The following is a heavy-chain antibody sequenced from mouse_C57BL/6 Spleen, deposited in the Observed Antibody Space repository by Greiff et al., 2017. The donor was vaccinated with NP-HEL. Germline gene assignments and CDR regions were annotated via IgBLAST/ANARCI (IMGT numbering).Heavy chain of an antibody. CDR2: ISSGGSYT. Sequence: EVQRVESGGDLVKPGGSLKLSCAASGFTFSSYGMSWVRQTPDQRLEWVATISSGGSYTYYLDSVKGRFTISRDNAKNTLYLQMSSLKSEDTAMYYCARRWLPIYYAMDYWGQGTSVTVSS. CDR3: ARRWLPIYYAMDY. D-gene: IGHD2-3*01. J-gene: IGHJ4*01. CDR1: GFTFSSYG. V-gene: IGHV5-6*01.